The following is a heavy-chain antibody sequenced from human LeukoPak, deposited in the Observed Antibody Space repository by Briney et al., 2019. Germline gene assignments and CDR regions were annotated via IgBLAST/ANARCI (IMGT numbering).Heavy chain of an antibody. D-gene: IGHD6-19*01. V-gene: IGHV3-30-3*01. CDR2: ISYDGSNK. J-gene: IGHJ4*02. CDR3: ARDQAWGYSSGWFPAPDY. CDR1: GFTFSSYA. Sequence: PGGSLRLSCAASGFTFSSYAMHWVRQAPGKGLEWVAVISYDGSNKYYADSVEGRFTISRDNSKNTLYLQMNSLRAEDTAVYYCARDQAWGYSSGWFPAPDYWGQGTLVTVSS.